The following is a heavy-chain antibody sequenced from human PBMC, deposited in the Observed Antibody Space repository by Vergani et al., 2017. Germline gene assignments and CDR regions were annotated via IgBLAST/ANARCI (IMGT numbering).Heavy chain of an antibody. CDR1: GFTFSSYA. J-gene: IGHJ4*02. V-gene: IGHV3-23*01. CDR3: ARELIVVVITGEYYFDY. CDR2: ISGSGGST. D-gene: IGHD3-22*01. Sequence: EVQLLESGGGLVQPGGSLRLSCAASGFTFSSYAMSWVRQAPGKGLEWVSAISGSGGSTYYADSVKGRFTISRDNSKNTRYLQMNSLRAEDTAVYYCARELIVVVITGEYYFDYWGQGTLVTVSS.